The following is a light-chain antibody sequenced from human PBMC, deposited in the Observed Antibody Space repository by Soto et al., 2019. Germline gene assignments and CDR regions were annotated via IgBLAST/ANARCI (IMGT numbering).Light chain of an antibody. CDR3: QQYNDSFPYT. J-gene: IGKJ2*01. Sequence: DIQLTQSPSFLSASVGDRVTITCRASQGIRSYLAWYQQRPGKAPELLIYGASTLRTGVASRFSGSGSGTEFTLTISSLQPEDFATYYCQQYNDSFPYTFGQGTKLEIK. CDR2: GAS. V-gene: IGKV1-9*01. CDR1: QGIRSY.